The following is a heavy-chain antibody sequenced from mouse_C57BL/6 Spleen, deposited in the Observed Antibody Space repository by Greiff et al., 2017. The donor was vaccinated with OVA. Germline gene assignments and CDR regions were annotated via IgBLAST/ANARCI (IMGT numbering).Heavy chain of an antibody. Sequence: EVKLVESEGGLVQPGSSMKLSCTASGFTFSDYYMAWVRQVPEKGLEWVANINYDGSSTYYLDSLKSRFIISRDNAKNILYLQMSSLKSEDTAAYYCARGDYDAGDFDYWGQGTTLTVSS. D-gene: IGHD2-4*01. CDR1: GFTFSDYY. V-gene: IGHV5-16*01. J-gene: IGHJ2*01. CDR3: ARGDYDAGDFDY. CDR2: INYDGSST.